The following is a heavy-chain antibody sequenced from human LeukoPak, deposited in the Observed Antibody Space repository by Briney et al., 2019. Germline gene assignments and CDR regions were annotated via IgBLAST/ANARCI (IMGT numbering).Heavy chain of an antibody. CDR3: ASALSD. J-gene: IGHJ4*02. CDR1: GFTFSSYS. D-gene: IGHD3-16*01. Sequence: GGSLRLSCAASGFTFSSYSMNWVRQAPGKGLEWVSYISSSSSTIYHADSVKGRFTTSRDNAKNSLYLQMNSLRAEDTAVYYCASALSDWGQGTLVTVSS. CDR2: ISSSSSTI. V-gene: IGHV3-48*01.